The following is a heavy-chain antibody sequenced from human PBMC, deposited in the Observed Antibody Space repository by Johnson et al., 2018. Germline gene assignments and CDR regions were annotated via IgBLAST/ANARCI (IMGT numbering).Heavy chain of an antibody. CDR2: INSDGSST. D-gene: IGHD2-2*02. V-gene: IGHV3-74*01. CDR1: GFTFSGYL. CDR3: AREGLDCISSSCYRATFDI. Sequence: VQLQESGGGLVQPGGSLRLSCAASGFTFSGYLMHWVRQSPGEGLVWVSRINSDGSSTSYADSVKGRFTISRDNAKNPLSLQMNSLRAEDTAVYYCAREGLDCISSSCYRATFDIWGQGTKVTVSS. J-gene: IGHJ3*02.